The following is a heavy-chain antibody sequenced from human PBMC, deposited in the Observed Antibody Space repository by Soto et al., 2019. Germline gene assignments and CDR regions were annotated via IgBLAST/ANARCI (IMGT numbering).Heavy chain of an antibody. J-gene: IGHJ4*02. Sequence: GGSLRLSCAASGFTFSDYYMNWIRQAPDKGLEWVSYISSGAITIYYADSVKGRFTISRDNAKNSLYLQMNSLRAEDTAVYYCAGQYSSSSVEFWGQGTLVTVSS. CDR1: GFTFSDYY. CDR2: ISSGAITI. D-gene: IGHD6-6*01. CDR3: AGQYSSSSVEF. V-gene: IGHV3-11*01.